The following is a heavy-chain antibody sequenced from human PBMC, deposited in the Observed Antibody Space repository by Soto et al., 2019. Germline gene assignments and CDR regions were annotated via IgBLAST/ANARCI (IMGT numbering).Heavy chain of an antibody. CDR2: ISYDGSNK. CDR1: GFTFSSYA. D-gene: IGHD2-2*01. Sequence: GGSLRLSCAASGFTFSSYAMHWVRQAPGKGLEWVAVISYDGSNKYYADSVKGRFTISRDNSKNTLYLQMNSLRAEDTAVYYCARVPSNAVPASLYGMDVWGQGTTGTVSS. J-gene: IGHJ6*02. CDR3: ARVPSNAVPASLYGMDV. V-gene: IGHV3-30-3*01.